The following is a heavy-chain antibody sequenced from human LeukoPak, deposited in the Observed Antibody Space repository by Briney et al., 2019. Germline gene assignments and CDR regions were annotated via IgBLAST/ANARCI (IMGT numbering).Heavy chain of an antibody. CDR3: ARAGGNYDFWSGITHYYGMDV. CDR2: IIPILGIA. CDR1: GGTFSSYA. V-gene: IGHV1-69*04. Sequence: SVKVSCKASGGTFSSYAISWVRQAPGQGLEWMGRIIPILGIANYAQKFQGRVTITADKSTSTAYMELSSLRSDDTAVYYCARAGGNYDFWSGITHYYGMDVWGQGTTVTVSS. J-gene: IGHJ6*02. D-gene: IGHD3-3*01.